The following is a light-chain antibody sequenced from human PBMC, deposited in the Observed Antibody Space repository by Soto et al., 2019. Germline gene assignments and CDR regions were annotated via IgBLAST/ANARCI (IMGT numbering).Light chain of an antibody. CDR2: GAS. CDR1: ESVSSN. V-gene: IGKV3-15*01. CDR3: QQYNNWPWT. Sequence: VMTQSPASLSVSPGERATLSCRASESVSSNLAWYQQKPGQGPRLLIYGASTRATGIPARFSGSGSGTEFTLTINSLQSEDFAVYYCQQYNNWPWTFGHGTKVYIK. J-gene: IGKJ1*01.